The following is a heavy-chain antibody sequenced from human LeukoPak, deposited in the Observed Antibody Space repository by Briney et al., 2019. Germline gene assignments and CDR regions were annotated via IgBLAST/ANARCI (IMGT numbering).Heavy chain of an antibody. D-gene: IGHD3-22*01. CDR2: ISGSGGST. CDR1: GFTFSSYE. Sequence: GGSLRLSCAASGFTFSSYEMNWVRQAPGKGLEWVSAISGSGGSTYYADSVKGRFTISRDNSKNTLYLQMNSLRAEDTAVYYCAKRFNYYDSSGHGDAFDIWGQGTMVTVSS. V-gene: IGHV3-23*01. J-gene: IGHJ3*02. CDR3: AKRFNYYDSSGHGDAFDI.